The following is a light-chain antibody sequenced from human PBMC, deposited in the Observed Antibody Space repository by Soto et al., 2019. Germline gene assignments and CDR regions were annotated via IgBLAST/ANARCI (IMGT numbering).Light chain of an antibody. Sequence: VLTQSPATLSVFPAETATLSCRASQSVSSDLAWYQQRPGQAPRLLIYGASTRATGIPARFRGSGSGTEFRLTISSLQSEDFATYYCQQYNTWHPKMAFGRGTKVEIK. V-gene: IGKV3-15*01. CDR3: QQYNTWHPKMA. CDR2: GAS. CDR1: QSVSSD. J-gene: IGKJ1*01.